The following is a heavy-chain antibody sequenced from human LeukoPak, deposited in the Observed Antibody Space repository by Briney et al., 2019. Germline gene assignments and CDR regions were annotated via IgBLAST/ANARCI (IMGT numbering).Heavy chain of an antibody. CDR2: ISAYNGNT. J-gene: IGHJ4*02. CDR1: GYTFTSYG. Sequence: ASVKVSCKASGYTFTSYGISWVRQAPGQGLEWMGWISAYNGNTNYAQKLQGRVTMTTDTSTSTAHMELRSLRSDDTAVYYCARYSGSYSIYFDYWGQGTLVTVSS. V-gene: IGHV1-18*01. D-gene: IGHD1-26*01. CDR3: ARYSGSYSIYFDY.